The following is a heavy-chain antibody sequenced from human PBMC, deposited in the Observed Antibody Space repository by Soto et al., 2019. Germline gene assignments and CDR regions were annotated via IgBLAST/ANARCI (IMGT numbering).Heavy chain of an antibody. D-gene: IGHD3-22*01. V-gene: IGHV3-33*01. CDR2: IWYDGSNK. J-gene: IGHJ5*02. CDR3: ARDGEYYDSSGYSGFDP. Sequence: GGSLRLSCASSGFTFSSYGIHWVRQAPGKGLEWVAVIWYDGSNKYYADSVKGRFTISRDNSKNTLYLQMNSLRAEDTAVYYCARDGEYYDSSGYSGFDPWGQGTLVTAPQ. CDR1: GFTFSSYG.